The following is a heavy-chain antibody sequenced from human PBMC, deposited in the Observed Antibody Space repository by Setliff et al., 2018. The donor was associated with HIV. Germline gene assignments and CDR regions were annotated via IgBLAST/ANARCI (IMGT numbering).Heavy chain of an antibody. V-gene: IGHV4-39*02. D-gene: IGHD4-17*01. Sequence: KASETLSLTCTVSGDSISSSSYYWGWIRQPPGKGLEWIGSIYYSGGTNYNPSLKSRVTISVDTSKNHFSLRLTSVTAADTAIYFCTRGDSQTTVTGLYYYMDVWGKGTTVTVSS. CDR2: IYYSGGT. J-gene: IGHJ6*03. CDR3: TRGDSQTTVTGLYYYMDV. CDR1: GDSISSSSYY.